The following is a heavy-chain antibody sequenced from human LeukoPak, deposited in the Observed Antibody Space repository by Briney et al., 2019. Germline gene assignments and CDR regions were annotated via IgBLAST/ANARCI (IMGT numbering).Heavy chain of an antibody. CDR1: AYTFTTDG. D-gene: IGHD4-11*01. V-gene: IGHV1-18*01. CDR2: ISAYNGYT. Sequence: ASVKVSCKASAYTFTTDGISWVRQAPGQGLEWMGWISAYNGYTNSAQKLQGRVTITADESTSTAYMELSSVRSEDTAVYYCASGYSNYVLDYWGQGTLVTVSS. CDR3: ASGYSNYVLDY. J-gene: IGHJ4*02.